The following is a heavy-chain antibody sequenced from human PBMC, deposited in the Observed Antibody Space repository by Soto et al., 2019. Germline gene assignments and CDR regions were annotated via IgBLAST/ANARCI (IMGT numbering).Heavy chain of an antibody. CDR1: GYTFTSYA. Sequence: ASVKVSCKASGYTFTSYAMTWVRQAPGQRLEWMGWINAGNGNTKYSQKFQDRVTITRDTSASTAYMELNSLRAGDTAVYYCAKDPQQWLTIFDYWGQGALVTVSS. CDR2: INAGNGNT. D-gene: IGHD6-19*01. CDR3: AKDPQQWLTIFDY. J-gene: IGHJ4*02. V-gene: IGHV1-3*01.